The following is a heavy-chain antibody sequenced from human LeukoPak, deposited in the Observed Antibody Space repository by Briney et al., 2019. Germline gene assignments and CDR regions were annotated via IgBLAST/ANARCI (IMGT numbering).Heavy chain of an antibody. CDR2: ISSSSSYI. CDR1: GFTFSSYS. J-gene: IGHJ6*02. Sequence: GGSLRLSCAASGFTFSSYSMNWVRQAPGKGLEWVSSISSSSSYIYYADSVKGRFTISRDNAKNSLYLQMNSLRAEDTAVYYCAAVDTAMVNGMDVWGQGTTVTVSS. CDR3: AAVDTAMVNGMDV. D-gene: IGHD5-18*01. V-gene: IGHV3-21*01.